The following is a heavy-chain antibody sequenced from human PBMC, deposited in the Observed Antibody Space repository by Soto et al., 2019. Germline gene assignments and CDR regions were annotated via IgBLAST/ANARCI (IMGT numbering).Heavy chain of an antibody. Sequence: GGSLRLSCAASGFTFSDYYMSWIRQAPGKGLEWVSYISSSGSTIYYADSVKGRFTISRDNAKNSLYLQMNSLRAEDTAVYYCARVTDIVVVPAALRQPKLFDYWGQGTLVTVSS. CDR3: ARVTDIVVVPAALRQPKLFDY. CDR2: ISSSGSTI. D-gene: IGHD2-2*01. J-gene: IGHJ4*02. V-gene: IGHV3-11*01. CDR1: GFTFSDYY.